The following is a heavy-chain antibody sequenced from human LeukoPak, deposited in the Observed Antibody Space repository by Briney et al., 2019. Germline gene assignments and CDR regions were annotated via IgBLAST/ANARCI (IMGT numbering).Heavy chain of an antibody. Sequence: SETLSLTCSVSGGSLSSYYWSWVRQPPGEGLEWIGYVLDIANTNYNPSIRRRVTVSEDTSRHQFSLRLSSVTAADTAVYYCARSPPRDASSYYSPYFDYWGQGILVTVSS. J-gene: IGHJ4*02. CDR3: ARSPPRDASSYYSPYFDY. CDR1: GGSLSSYY. D-gene: IGHD2-15*01. CDR2: VLDIANT. V-gene: IGHV4-59*01.